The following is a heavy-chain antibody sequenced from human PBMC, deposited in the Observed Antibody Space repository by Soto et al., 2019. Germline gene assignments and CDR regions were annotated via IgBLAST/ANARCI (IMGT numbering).Heavy chain of an antibody. CDR1: GYTFSTYW. CDR2: IYPGDSDT. Sequence: GESLKISCEASGYTFSTYWIAWVRQVPGKGLEWMAIIYPGDSDTRYSPSSQGQVAVSVDNSINTAFLQLTSLKASDSGIYYCARLPSSGNPNGGALDLWGQGTMVTVS. D-gene: IGHD4-17*01. CDR3: ARLPSSGNPNGGALDL. J-gene: IGHJ3*01. V-gene: IGHV5-51*01.